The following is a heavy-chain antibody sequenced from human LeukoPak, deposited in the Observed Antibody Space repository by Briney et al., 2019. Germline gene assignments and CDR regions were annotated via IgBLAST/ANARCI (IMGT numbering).Heavy chain of an antibody. Sequence: PGGSLRLSCAASGFTFDDYAMHWVRQAPGKGLEWVSLMNGNGGSTYYADSVKGRFTISRDNSKNSLYLQMNSLRTEDTALYYCAKEQRYCSGGSCFYYGMDVWGQGTTVTVSS. CDR1: GFTFDDYA. CDR2: MNGNGGST. J-gene: IGHJ6*02. V-gene: IGHV3-43*02. CDR3: AKEQRYCSGGSCFYYGMDV. D-gene: IGHD2-15*01.